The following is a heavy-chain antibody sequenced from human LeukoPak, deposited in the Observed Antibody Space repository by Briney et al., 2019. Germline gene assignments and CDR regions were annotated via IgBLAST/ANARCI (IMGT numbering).Heavy chain of an antibody. J-gene: IGHJ4*02. D-gene: IGHD2-2*01. Sequence: SETLSLTCTVSGGSISSGGYYWSWIRQPPGKGLEWIGNIYYSGSTNYNPPLKSRVTISVDTSKNHFSLQLTSVTAADTAVYYCARRKSTMPEYYFDYWGQGTLVTVSS. V-gene: IGHV4-39*02. CDR2: IYYSGST. CDR1: GGSISSGGYY. CDR3: ARRKSTMPEYYFDY.